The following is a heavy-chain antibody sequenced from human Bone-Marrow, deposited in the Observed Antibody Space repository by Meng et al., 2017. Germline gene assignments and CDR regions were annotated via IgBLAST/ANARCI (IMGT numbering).Heavy chain of an antibody. CDR1: GGSISSIDW. J-gene: IGHJ4*02. Sequence: QVQLPGSGPVPVRPSGTLSLTCVVSGGSISSIDWWSWVRQPPGKGLEWIGEIYHGGDTNYNPSLKSRVTIAIDKSKNQFSLKLSSVTAADTAVYYCASWIYSCGWQWGQGALVTVSS. CDR3: ASWIYSCGWQ. D-gene: IGHD6-19*01. V-gene: IGHV4/OR15-8*02. CDR2: IYHGGDT.